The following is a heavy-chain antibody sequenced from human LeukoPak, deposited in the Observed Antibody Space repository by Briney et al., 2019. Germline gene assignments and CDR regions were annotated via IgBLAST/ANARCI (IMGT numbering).Heavy chain of an antibody. CDR2: ISGSGGST. CDR1: GFTFSSYA. CDR3: AKEEGYYDFWSGYPRGYFDY. J-gene: IGHJ4*02. Sequence: GGSLRLSCAASGFTFSSYAMSWVRQAPGKGLEWVSAISGSGGSTYYADSVKGRFTISRDNSKNTLYLQMNSLRAEDTAVYYCAKEEGYYDFWSGYPRGYFDYWGQGTLVTVSS. D-gene: IGHD3-3*01. V-gene: IGHV3-23*01.